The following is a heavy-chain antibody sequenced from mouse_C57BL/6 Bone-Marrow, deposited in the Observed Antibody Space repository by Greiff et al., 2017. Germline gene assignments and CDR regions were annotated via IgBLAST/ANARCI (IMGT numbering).Heavy chain of an antibody. V-gene: IGHV2-3*01. D-gene: IGHD1-1*01. J-gene: IGHJ1*03. CDR1: GFSLTSYG. CDR2: IWGDGST. Sequence: VKVVESGPGLVAPSQSLSITCTVSGFSLTSYGVSWVRQPPGKGLEWLGVIWGDGSTNYHSALISRLSISKDNSKSQVFVKLNSLQTDDTAKYYCAKPHYYGSSYGYFDVWAQGPRSPSPQ. CDR3: AKPHYYGSSYGYFDV.